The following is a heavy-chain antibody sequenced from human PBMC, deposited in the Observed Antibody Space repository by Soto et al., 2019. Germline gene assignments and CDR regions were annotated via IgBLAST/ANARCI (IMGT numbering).Heavy chain of an antibody. CDR3: ARGDGYSGYDKTHYFDY. V-gene: IGHV1-2*04. J-gene: IGHJ4*02. Sequence: ASVKVSCKASGYTFTGYYMHWVRQAPGQGLEWMGWINPNSGGTNYAQKFQGWVTMTRDTSISTAYMELSRLRSDDTAVYYCARGDGYSGYDKTHYFDYWGQGTLVTVSS. D-gene: IGHD5-12*01. CDR1: GYTFTGYY. CDR2: INPNSGGT.